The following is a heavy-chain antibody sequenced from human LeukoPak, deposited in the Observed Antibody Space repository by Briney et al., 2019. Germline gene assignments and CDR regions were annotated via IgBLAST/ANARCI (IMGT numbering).Heavy chain of an antibody. CDR2: IWYDGSNK. CDR3: ARDLSYYDSSAIICYYYYGMDV. V-gene: IGHV3-33*01. Sequence: PGGSLRLSCAASGFTFSSYGMHWVRQAPGKGLEWVAVIWYDGSNKYYADSVKGRFTISRDNSKNTLYLQMNSLRAEDTAVYYCARDLSYYDSSAIICYYYYGMDVWGQGTTVTVSS. CDR1: GFTFSSYG. D-gene: IGHD3-22*01. J-gene: IGHJ6*02.